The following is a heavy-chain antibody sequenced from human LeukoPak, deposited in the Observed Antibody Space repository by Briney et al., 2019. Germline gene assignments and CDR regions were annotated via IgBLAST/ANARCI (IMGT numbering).Heavy chain of an antibody. Sequence: GGSLRLSCAASGFTVSSNYMSWVRQAPGKGLEWVSYISGGGSNIYYADSVKGRFTISRDNSKNTLYLQMNSLRAEDTAVYYCARDYSQQAFDDWGQGTLVTVS. CDR3: ARDYSQQAFDD. CDR2: ISGGGSNI. CDR1: GFTVSSNY. J-gene: IGHJ4*02. D-gene: IGHD6-13*01. V-gene: IGHV3-11*01.